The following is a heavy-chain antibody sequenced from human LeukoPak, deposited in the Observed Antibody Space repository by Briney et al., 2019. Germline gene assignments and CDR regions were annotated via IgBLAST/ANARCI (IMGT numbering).Heavy chain of an antibody. CDR1: GYTFTSYG. D-gene: IGHD6-13*01. CDR2: ISAYSGNT. Sequence: ASVKVSCKASGYTFTSYGISWVRQAPGQGLEWMGWISAYSGNTNYAQKLQGRVTMTTDTSTSTAYMELRSLRSDDTAVYYCAREAQQLVRGNFDYWGQGTLVTVSS. CDR3: AREAQQLVRGNFDY. J-gene: IGHJ4*02. V-gene: IGHV1-18*01.